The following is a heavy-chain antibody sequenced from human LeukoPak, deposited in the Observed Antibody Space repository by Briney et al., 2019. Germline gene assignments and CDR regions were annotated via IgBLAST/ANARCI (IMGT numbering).Heavy chain of an antibody. J-gene: IGHJ6*03. Sequence: GGSLRLSCAASGFTFSNAWMSWVRQAPGKGLEWVANIKQDGSDKDYVDSVKGRFTISRDNAKNSLYLQMNSLTAEDTAVYYCAKWLTQYHYYMDAWGKGTTVTVSS. V-gene: IGHV3-7*01. D-gene: IGHD6-19*01. CDR1: GFTFSNAW. CDR2: IKQDGSDK. CDR3: AKWLTQYHYYMDA.